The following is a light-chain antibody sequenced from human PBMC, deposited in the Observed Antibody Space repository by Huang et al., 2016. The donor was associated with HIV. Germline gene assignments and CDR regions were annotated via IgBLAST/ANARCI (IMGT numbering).Light chain of an antibody. CDR1: QSIGNS. Sequence: DIQMTQSPSSLSASVGDRVTITCRASQSIGNSLAWYQQKPEKPPRLLHYATARGESGVPSRCIGSGSGTHYTLTITSLQPEDIASYYCQQYQSIPWTFGQGTKVEIK. V-gene: IGKV1-NL1*01. J-gene: IGKJ1*01. CDR3: QQYQSIPWT. CDR2: ATA.